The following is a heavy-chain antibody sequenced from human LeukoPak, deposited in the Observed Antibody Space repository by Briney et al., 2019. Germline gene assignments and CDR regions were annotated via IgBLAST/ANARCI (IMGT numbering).Heavy chain of an antibody. CDR2: INPHSGGA. Sequence: GASVKVSCKASGYTFTAYYINWVRQAPGQGLEWMGWINPHSGGAVYAQGFEGRVTMTRDTSISTAYMELNNLRSDDTAFYYCTRFEDYGGERDVFDIWGQGTMVTVSS. CDR3: TRFEDYGGERDVFDI. V-gene: IGHV1-2*02. CDR1: GYTFTAYY. J-gene: IGHJ3*02. D-gene: IGHD4-23*01.